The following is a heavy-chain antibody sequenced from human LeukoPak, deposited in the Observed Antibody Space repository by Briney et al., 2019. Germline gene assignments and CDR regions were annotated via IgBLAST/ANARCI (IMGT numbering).Heavy chain of an antibody. CDR3: ARTSGLFGESHFDY. CDR2: IKQDGSEK. V-gene: IGHV3-7*01. Sequence: PGGSLRLSCAASGFTFSSYWMSWVRQAPGKGLEWVANIKQDGSEKYYVDSVKGRFTISRDNAKNSLYLQMNSLRAEDTAVYYCARTSGLFGESHFDYWGQGTLVTVSS. CDR1: GFTFSSYW. D-gene: IGHD3-10*01. J-gene: IGHJ4*02.